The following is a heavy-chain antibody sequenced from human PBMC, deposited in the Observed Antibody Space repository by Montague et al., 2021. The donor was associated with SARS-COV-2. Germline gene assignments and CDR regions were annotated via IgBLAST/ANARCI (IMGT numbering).Heavy chain of an antibody. CDR1: GFTFSSYS. CDR2: ISSSSSTI. J-gene: IGHJ4*02. CDR3: ARDLRWGYYDILTGYYRPLDY. V-gene: IGHV3-48*04. Sequence: LRLSLSASGFTFSSYSMNWVRQAPGKGLEWVSYISSSSSTIYYADSVKGRFTISRDNAKNSLYLQMNSLRAEDTAVYYCARDLRWGYYDILTGYYRPLDYWGQGTLVPVSS. D-gene: IGHD3-9*01.